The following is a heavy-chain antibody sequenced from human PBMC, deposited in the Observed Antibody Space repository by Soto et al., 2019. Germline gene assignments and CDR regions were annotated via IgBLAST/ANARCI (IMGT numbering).Heavy chain of an antibody. CDR2: ISGSGGST. J-gene: IGHJ4*02. Sequence: VGSLRLSCAASGFTFSSYAMSWVRQAPGKGLEWVSAISGSGGSTYYADSVKGRFTISRDNSKNTLYLQMNSLRAEDTAVYYCAKAHSGDGYNYGFDYWGQGTLVTVSS. CDR3: AKAHSGDGYNYGFDY. CDR1: GFTFSSYA. D-gene: IGHD5-12*01. V-gene: IGHV3-23*01.